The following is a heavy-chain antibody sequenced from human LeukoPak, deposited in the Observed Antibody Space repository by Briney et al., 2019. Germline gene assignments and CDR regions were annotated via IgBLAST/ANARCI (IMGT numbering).Heavy chain of an antibody. CDR1: GYTFTTYW. V-gene: IGHV5-51*01. D-gene: IGHD4-17*01. Sequence: GESLKISCKGSGYTFTTYWIGWVRQMPGKGLEWMGIIYPGDSDTRYSPSFQGQVTISADKSISTAYLQWSSLKASDTAIYYRARHLFPDYGDYADYWGQGTLVTVSS. CDR3: ARHLFPDYGDYADY. J-gene: IGHJ4*02. CDR2: IYPGDSDT.